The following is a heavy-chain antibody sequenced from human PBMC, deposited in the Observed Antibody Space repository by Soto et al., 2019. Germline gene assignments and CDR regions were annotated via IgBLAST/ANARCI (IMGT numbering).Heavy chain of an antibody. CDR2: IYYSGST. D-gene: IGHD3-9*01. Sequence: SETLSLTCTVSGGSISSGGYYWSWIRQHPGKGLEWIGYIYYSGSTYYNPSLKSRVTISVDTSKNQFSLKLSSVTAADTAVYYCARARYYDILTGAYYIDVWGKGTTVTVSS. J-gene: IGHJ6*03. CDR1: GGSISSGGYY. CDR3: ARARYYDILTGAYYIDV. V-gene: IGHV4-31*03.